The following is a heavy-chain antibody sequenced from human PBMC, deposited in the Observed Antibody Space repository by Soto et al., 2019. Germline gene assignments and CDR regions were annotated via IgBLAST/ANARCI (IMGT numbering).Heavy chain of an antibody. CDR2: IIPILGIA. Sequence: QVQLVQSGAEVKKPGSSVKVSCKGSGGTFSSYTISWVRQAPGQGLEWMGRIIPILGIAKHAQKFQGRVTITADKSTSTAYMELSSLSSEDTAVYYCASFRGSYGMDVWGQGTTVTVSS. CDR1: GGTFSSYT. CDR3: ASFRGSYGMDV. J-gene: IGHJ6*02. V-gene: IGHV1-69*02. D-gene: IGHD3-10*01.